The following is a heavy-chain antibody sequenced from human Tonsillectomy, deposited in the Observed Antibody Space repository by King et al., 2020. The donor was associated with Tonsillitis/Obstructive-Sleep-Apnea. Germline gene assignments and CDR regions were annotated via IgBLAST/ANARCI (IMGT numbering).Heavy chain of an antibody. CDR2: IWYDGSNK. Sequence: HGQLVQSGGGVVQPGRSLRLSCAASGFTFSYYGMHWVRQAPGKGLEWVAVIWYDGSNKYYADSVKGRFTISRDNSKNTLYLQMNSLRAEDTAVYYCARQVDSSGYDYGGLLYWGQGTLVTVSS. CDR1: GFTFSYYG. J-gene: IGHJ4*02. V-gene: IGHV3-33*01. CDR3: ARQVDSSGYDYGGLLY. D-gene: IGHD3-22*01.